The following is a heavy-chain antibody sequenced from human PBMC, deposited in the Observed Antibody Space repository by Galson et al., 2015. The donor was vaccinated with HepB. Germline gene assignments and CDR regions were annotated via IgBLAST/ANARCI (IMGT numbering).Heavy chain of an antibody. V-gene: IGHV4-4*02. J-gene: IGHJ6*02. Sequence: ETLSLTCTVSGGSISSSNWWSWVRQPPGKGLEWIGEIYHSGSTNYNPSLKSRVTISVDKSKNQFSLKLSSVTAADTAVYYCARDGYRGIAVAGYGMDVWGQGTTVTVSS. CDR3: ARDGYRGIAVAGYGMDV. D-gene: IGHD6-19*01. CDR2: IYHSGST. CDR1: GGSISSSNW.